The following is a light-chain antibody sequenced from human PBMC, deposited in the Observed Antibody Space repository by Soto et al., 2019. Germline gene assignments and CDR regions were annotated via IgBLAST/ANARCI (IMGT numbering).Light chain of an antibody. CDR1: QSVRSN. V-gene: IGKV3-15*01. J-gene: IGKJ4*01. Sequence: EVVMTQSPATLSVSPGERVTLSCRASQSVRSNLAWYQQRVGQPPRLLIYDATTRATAIPARFSGSGSGTEFTLTIISLQSEDFAVYYCKQYENWTPFTFGGGTKVEI. CDR3: KQYENWTPFT. CDR2: DAT.